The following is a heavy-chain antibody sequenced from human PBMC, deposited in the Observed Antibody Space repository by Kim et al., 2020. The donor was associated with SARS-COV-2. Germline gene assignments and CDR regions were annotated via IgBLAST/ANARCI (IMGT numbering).Heavy chain of an antibody. Sequence: GGSLRLSCAASGFTFSDYYMSWIRQAPGKGLEWVSYISSSSSYTNYADSVKGRFTISRDNAKNSLYLQMNSLRAEDTAVYYCAREGPVVGGLYYYYGMDVWGQGTTVTVSS. J-gene: IGHJ6*02. V-gene: IGHV3-11*05. CDR1: GFTFSDYY. CDR3: AREGPVVGGLYYYYGMDV. CDR2: ISSSSSYT. D-gene: IGHD2-2*01.